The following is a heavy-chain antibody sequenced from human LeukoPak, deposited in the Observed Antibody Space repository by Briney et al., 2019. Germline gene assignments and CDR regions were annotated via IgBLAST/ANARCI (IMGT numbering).Heavy chain of an antibody. CDR2: IYYSGST. CDR3: ARARITMVRGVMRGWFDP. D-gene: IGHD3-10*01. CDR1: GGSISSYY. Sequence: PSETLSLTCTVSGGSISSYYWSWIRQPPGKGLEWIGYIYYSGSTNYNPSLKSRVTISVDTSKNKFSLKLSSVTAADTAVYYCARARITMVRGVMRGWFDPWGQGTLVTVSS. J-gene: IGHJ5*02. V-gene: IGHV4-59*08.